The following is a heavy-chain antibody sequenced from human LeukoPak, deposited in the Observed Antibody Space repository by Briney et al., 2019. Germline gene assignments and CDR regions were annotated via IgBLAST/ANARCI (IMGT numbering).Heavy chain of an antibody. Sequence: GGSLRLSCAASGFTFSSYAMHWVRQAPGKGLEWVALIPYDGSNKYYADSVKGRFTVSRDNSKTTLYLQMNSLRAEDTAVYYCVRGAYSSSWLNFDYWGQGTLVTVSS. J-gene: IGHJ4*02. CDR2: IPYDGSNK. CDR1: GFTFSSYA. V-gene: IGHV3-30*04. CDR3: VRGAYSSSWLNFDY. D-gene: IGHD6-13*01.